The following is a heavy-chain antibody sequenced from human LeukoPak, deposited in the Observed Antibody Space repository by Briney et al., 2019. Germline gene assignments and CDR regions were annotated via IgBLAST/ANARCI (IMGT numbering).Heavy chain of an antibody. CDR1: GFTFSSYR. J-gene: IGHJ5*02. D-gene: IGHD3-22*01. V-gene: IGHV3-21*01. CDR3: ARDRVANYYDSSGYYP. Sequence: GGSLRLSCAASGFTFSSYRMNWVRQAPRKGLEWVSSIRRSRSDIYYEDSVNGRFTISRDNAKNSLYLQMNSPRAEDTAVYYCARDRVANYYDSSGYYPWGQGTLVTVSS. CDR2: IRRSRSDI.